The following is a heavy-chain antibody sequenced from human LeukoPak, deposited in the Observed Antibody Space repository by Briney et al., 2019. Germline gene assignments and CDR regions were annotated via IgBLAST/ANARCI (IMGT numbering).Heavy chain of an antibody. CDR2: ISGSGGST. CDR3: AKDTDYYGSGSYSDP. D-gene: IGHD3-10*01. CDR1: GFTFSSYT. J-gene: IGHJ5*02. Sequence: PGGSLRLSCAAPGFTFSSYTMSWVRQAPGKGLEWVSAISGSGGSTYYADSVKGRFTISRDNSKNTLYLQMNSLRAEDTAVYYCAKDTDYYGSGSYSDPWGQGTLVTVS. V-gene: IGHV3-23*01.